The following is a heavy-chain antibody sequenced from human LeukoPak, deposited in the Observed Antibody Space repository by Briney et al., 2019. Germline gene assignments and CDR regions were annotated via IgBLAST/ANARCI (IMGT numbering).Heavy chain of an antibody. CDR3: ARQSRYSYGPGFDF. J-gene: IGHJ4*02. CDR1: GGSISSYY. Sequence: SETLSLTCTVSGGSISSYYWSWIRQPPGKGLEWIGYIYYSGNTNYNPSLKSRVTISVDTSKNQFSLKLSSATAADTAVYYCARQSRYSYGPGFDFWGQGALVTVSS. CDR2: IYYSGNT. D-gene: IGHD5-18*01. V-gene: IGHV4-59*08.